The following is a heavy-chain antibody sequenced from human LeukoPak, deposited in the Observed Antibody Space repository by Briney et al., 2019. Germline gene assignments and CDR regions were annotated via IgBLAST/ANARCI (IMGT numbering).Heavy chain of an antibody. V-gene: IGHV3-7*01. Sequence: GGSLRLSCAASGFTFSIYWMSWVRQPPGKGLEWVANINQDGSEKYYADSVKGRFTISRGNAKNSLFLQMNSLRAEDTAVYYCATSGSGGSSDGSFDIWGQGTMVTVSS. CDR2: INQDGSEK. J-gene: IGHJ3*02. D-gene: IGHD2-15*01. CDR1: GFTFSIYW. CDR3: ATSGSGGSSDGSFDI.